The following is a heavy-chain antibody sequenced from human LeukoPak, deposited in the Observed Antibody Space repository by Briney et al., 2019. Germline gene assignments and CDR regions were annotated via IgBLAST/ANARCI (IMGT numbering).Heavy chain of an antibody. CDR2: ITWDATRT. Sequence: GGSLRLSCEGSGFSFDDNSMHWVRQPPGRGLEWVSLITWDATRTYYSDSVKGRFTISKDSSKNSLYLQMNNLTTEDTALYYCAKDFVRVGATMFDSWGQGTLVTV. D-gene: IGHD1-26*01. CDR3: AKDFVRVGATMFDS. J-gene: IGHJ4*02. CDR1: GFSFDDNS. V-gene: IGHV3-43*01.